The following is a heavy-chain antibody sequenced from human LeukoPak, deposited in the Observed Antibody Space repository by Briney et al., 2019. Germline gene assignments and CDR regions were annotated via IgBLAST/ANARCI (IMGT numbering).Heavy chain of an antibody. CDR3: ARAPTPIIAVAGSFDY. J-gene: IGHJ4*02. CDR1: GDSVSNNSAA. CDR2: KYYRSKWHN. V-gene: IGHV6-1*01. Sequence: SQTLSLTFAISGDSVSNNSAAWNWIRQSPSRGLEWLGRKYYRSKWHNDYAVSVKSRITINPDTSKNHFSLQVDSVTPEDTAVYYCARAPTPIIAVAGSFDYWGQGTLVTVSS. D-gene: IGHD6-19*01.